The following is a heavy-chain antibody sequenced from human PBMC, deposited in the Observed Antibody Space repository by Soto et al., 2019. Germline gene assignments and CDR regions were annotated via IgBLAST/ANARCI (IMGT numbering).Heavy chain of an antibody. J-gene: IGHJ4*02. CDR2: IFDSGTT. D-gene: IGHD3-22*01. CDR1: GGSIGSGTFY. V-gene: IGHV4-31*03. CDR3: ARDYSGYSLFDS. Sequence: QVQLQESGPGLVQPSQTLFLTCTVSGGSIGSGTFYWSWIRLHPGEGLEWIGYIFDSGTTYYNPSLKSRVTISVDTSKNQFSLKLRSVTAADTAVYYCARDYSGYSLFDSWGQGILVTVSS.